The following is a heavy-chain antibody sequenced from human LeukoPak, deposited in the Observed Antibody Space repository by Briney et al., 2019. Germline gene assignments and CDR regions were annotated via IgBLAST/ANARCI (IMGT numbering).Heavy chain of an antibody. D-gene: IGHD5-24*01. J-gene: IGHJ4*02. V-gene: IGHV3-30*18. CDR2: ISFDGSNT. Sequence: GGSLRLSCAASGFTFSRYGMHWVRQAPGKGLEWGAIISFDGSNTYYTDSVKGRFTISRDNSNNTLYLQMNSLSAEETAVYYCAKWKGNNFGYFDYWGQGTLVTVSS. CDR1: GFTFSRYG. CDR3: AKWKGNNFGYFDY.